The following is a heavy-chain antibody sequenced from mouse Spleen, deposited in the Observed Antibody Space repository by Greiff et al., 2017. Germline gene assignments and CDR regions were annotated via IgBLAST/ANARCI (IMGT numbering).Heavy chain of an antibody. Sequence: VQLQQSGPELVKPGASVKISCKASGYAFSSSWMNWVNQRPGKGLEWIGRIYPGDGDTNYTGKFKGKATLTADKSSSTAYMQLSSLTSEDSAVYFCARERGYGYDDAMDYWGQGTSVTVSS. J-gene: IGHJ4*01. CDR1: GYAFSSSW. D-gene: IGHD2-2*01. V-gene: IGHV1-82*01. CDR2: IYPGDGDT. CDR3: ARERGYGYDDAMDY.